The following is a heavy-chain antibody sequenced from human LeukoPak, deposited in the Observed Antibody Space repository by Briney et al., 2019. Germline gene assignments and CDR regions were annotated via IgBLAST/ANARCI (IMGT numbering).Heavy chain of an antibody. Sequence: GASVKASCKASGGTFSSYAISWVRQAPGQGLEWMGGIIPIFGTANYAQKFQGRVTITADESTSTAYMELSSLRSEDTAVYYCARDSGGYSGYTIYNYWGQGTLVTVSS. CDR3: ARDSGGYSGYTIYNY. D-gene: IGHD5-12*01. CDR1: GGTFSSYA. CDR2: IIPIFGTA. V-gene: IGHV1-69*01. J-gene: IGHJ4*02.